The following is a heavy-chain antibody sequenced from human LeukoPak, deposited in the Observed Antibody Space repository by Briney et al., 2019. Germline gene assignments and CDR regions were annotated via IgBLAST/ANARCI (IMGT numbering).Heavy chain of an antibody. Sequence: GESLKISCKGSRYSFTSYWIGWVRQMPGKGLEWMGIIYPGDSDTRYSPSFQGQVTISADKSISTAYLQWSSLKASDTAMYYCARRACSSTSCYTRGPNWFDPWGQGTLVTVSS. CDR2: IYPGDSDT. V-gene: IGHV5-51*01. D-gene: IGHD2-2*02. J-gene: IGHJ5*02. CDR1: RYSFTSYW. CDR3: ARRACSSTSCYTRGPNWFDP.